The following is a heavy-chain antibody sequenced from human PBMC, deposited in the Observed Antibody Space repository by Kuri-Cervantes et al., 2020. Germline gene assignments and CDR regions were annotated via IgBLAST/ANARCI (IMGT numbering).Heavy chain of an antibody. J-gene: IGHJ4*02. Sequence: GGSLRLSCAASGFTFSSYGMHWVRQAPGKGLEWVAFIRYDGSNKYYADSVKGRFTISRDNAKNSLYLQMNSLRAEDTAVYYCARDAELRFDYWGQGTLVTVSS. V-gene: IGHV3-30*02. CDR1: GFTFSSYG. CDR3: ARDAELRFDY. D-gene: IGHD1-1*01. CDR2: IRYDGSNK.